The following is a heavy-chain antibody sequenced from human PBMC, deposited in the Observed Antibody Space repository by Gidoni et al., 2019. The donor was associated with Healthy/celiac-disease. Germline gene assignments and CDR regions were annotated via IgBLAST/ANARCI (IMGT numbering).Heavy chain of an antibody. V-gene: IGHV4-39*01. CDR2: IYYSGST. Sequence: QLQLQESGPGLVKPSETLSLTCTVSGGSISSSSYYWGWIRQPPGKGLEWIGSIYYSGSTYYNPSLKSRVTISVDTSKNQFSLKLSSVTAADTAVYYCARQGALAAYGSGIDYWGQGTLVTVSS. D-gene: IGHD3-10*01. J-gene: IGHJ4*02. CDR3: ARQGALAAYGSGIDY. CDR1: GGSISSSSYY.